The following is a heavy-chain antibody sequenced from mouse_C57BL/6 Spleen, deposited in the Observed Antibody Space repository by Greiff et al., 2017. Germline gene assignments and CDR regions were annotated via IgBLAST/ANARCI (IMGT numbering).Heavy chain of an antibody. CDR2: IWSGGST. CDR1: GFSLTSYG. D-gene: IGHD2-3*01. J-gene: IGHJ3*01. CDR3: AKPDGSTGGFAY. V-gene: IGHV2-4*01. Sequence: VQRVESGPGLVQPSQSLSITCTVSGFSLTSYGVPWVRQPPGKGLEWLGVIWSGGSTDYNAAFISRLSISKDNSKSQVFFKMNSLQADDTAIYYCAKPDGSTGGFAYWGQGTLVTVSA.